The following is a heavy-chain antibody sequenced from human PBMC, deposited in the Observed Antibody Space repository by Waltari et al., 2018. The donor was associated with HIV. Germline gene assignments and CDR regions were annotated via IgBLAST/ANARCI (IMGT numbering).Heavy chain of an antibody. V-gene: IGHV3-23*01. CDR2: ISATGATT. D-gene: IGHD2-21*01. CDR3: ASHPVPFCGNRRCYGGF. Sequence: EVQLLVSGVALVQPGESLRLSCAGFGLPLFSFALFCVRQAPGKGREWVSSISATGATTYDADSVKGRFTISRDNSKNTLSLQMNSLLVEDTAIYYCASHPVPFCGNRRCYGGFWGQGTLVTVSS. J-gene: IGHJ4*02. CDR1: GLPLFSFA.